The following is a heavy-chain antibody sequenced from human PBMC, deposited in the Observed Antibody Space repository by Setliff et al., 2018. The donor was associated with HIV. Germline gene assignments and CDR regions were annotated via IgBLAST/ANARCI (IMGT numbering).Heavy chain of an antibody. J-gene: IGHJ6*03. V-gene: IGHV4-61*01. CDR3: AREGGVDLPTMDV. CDR2: IYYSGST. CDR1: GGSISTSRYY. Sequence: LSLTCTVSGGSISTSRYYWGWIRQPPGKGLEWIGYIYYSGSTSYNPSLKSRVTISVDTSKKQFSLKLRSVTAADTAVYYCAREGGVDLPTMDVWGKGTTVTISS. D-gene: IGHD2-15*01.